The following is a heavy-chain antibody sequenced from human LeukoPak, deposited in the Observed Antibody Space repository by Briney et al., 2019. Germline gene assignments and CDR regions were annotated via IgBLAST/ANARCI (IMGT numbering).Heavy chain of an antibody. V-gene: IGHV3-21*01. CDR2: ISSSSSYI. J-gene: IGHJ4*02. Sequence: GGSLRLSCAASGFTFSTFAMIWVRQPPGKGLEWVSSISSSSSYIYYADSVKGRFTISRDNAKNSLYLQMNSLRAEDTAVYYCARDRYLDIDFWGQGTLVTVSS. CDR1: GFTFSTFA. CDR3: ARDRYLDIDF. D-gene: IGHD2-2*03.